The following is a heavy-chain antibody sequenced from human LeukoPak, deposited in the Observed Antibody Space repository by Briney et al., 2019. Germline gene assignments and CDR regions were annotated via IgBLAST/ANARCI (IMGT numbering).Heavy chain of an antibody. D-gene: IGHD3-10*01. CDR3: ATNILVRDIINWFDP. CDR1: GYTFTSYG. J-gene: IGHJ5*02. V-gene: IGHV1-18*01. CDR2: ISVYNGNT. Sequence: ASVKVSCKASGYTFTSYGISWVRQAPGQGLEWMGWISVYNGNTKYVQKFQGRVTMTRDTSISTAYMELSSLRYGDTAVYYCATNILVRDIINWFDPWGQGTLVTVSS.